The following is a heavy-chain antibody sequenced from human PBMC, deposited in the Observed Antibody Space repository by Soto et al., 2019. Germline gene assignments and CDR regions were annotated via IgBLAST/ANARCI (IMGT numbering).Heavy chain of an antibody. CDR3: ARERYYDSSGYRGVGAFDI. CDR1: GGSISSYY. Sequence: PSETLSLTCTVSGGSISSYYWSWIRQPPGKGLEWIWYIYYSGSTNYNPSLKSRVTISVDTSKNQFSLKLSSVTAADTAVYYCARERYYDSSGYRGVGAFDIWGQGTMVTVSS. D-gene: IGHD3-22*01. V-gene: IGHV4-59*01. J-gene: IGHJ3*02. CDR2: IYYSGST.